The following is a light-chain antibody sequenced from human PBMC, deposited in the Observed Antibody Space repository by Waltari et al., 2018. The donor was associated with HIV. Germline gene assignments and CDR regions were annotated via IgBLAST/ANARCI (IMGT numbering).Light chain of an antibody. CDR2: GNI. J-gene: IGLJ3*02. Sequence: HSVLTQPRSVSGAAGQRVTIPCSGSSSHIGAGYEVHWYQHLPGTAPKLLIYGNINRPSGVPDRFSGSKSGTSASLAITGLQAEDEADYYCQSYDSSLSGSWVFGGGTKLTVL. V-gene: IGLV1-40*01. CDR3: QSYDSSLSGSWV. CDR1: SSHIGAGYE.